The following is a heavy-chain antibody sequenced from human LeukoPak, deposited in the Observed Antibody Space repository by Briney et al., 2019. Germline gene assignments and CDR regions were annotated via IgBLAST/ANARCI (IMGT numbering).Heavy chain of an antibody. CDR1: GFIFSSYG. Sequence: QPGGSLRLSCAASGFIFSSYGIHWVRQAPGKGLEWVAVIWYDGSNKYYADSVKGRFTISRDNSKNTLYLQMNSLRAEDTAVYYCARDRIVATITTNWFDPWGQGTLVTVSS. D-gene: IGHD5-12*01. CDR3: ARDRIVATITTNWFDP. CDR2: IWYDGSNK. J-gene: IGHJ5*02. V-gene: IGHV3-33*01.